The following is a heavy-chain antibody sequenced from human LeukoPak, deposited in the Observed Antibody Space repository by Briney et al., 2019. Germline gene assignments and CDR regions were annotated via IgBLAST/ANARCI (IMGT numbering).Heavy chain of an antibody. J-gene: IGHJ4*02. Sequence: PSETLSLTCTVSGASISSYYWTWIRQPAGEGLEWIGRIYTSGSTNYNPSLKSRVTMSVDTSKNQFSLKLSSVAAADTAVYYCARARGGGGGYGHFDYWGREPLVTFPS. CDR3: ARARGGGGGYGHFDY. CDR1: GASISSYY. CDR2: IYTSGST. V-gene: IGHV4-4*07. D-gene: IGHD5-18*01.